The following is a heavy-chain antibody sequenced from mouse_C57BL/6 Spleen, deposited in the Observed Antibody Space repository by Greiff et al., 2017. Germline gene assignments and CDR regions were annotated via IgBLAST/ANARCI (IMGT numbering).Heavy chain of an antibody. J-gene: IGHJ3*01. CDR2: IDPEDGDT. CDR1: GFNIKDYY. CDR3: TTEDYDGEGFAY. Sequence: EVQLQESGAELVRPGASVKLSCTASGFNIKDYYMHWVKQRPEQGLEWIGRIDPEDGDTEYAPKFQGKATMTADTSSNTAYLQLRSLTSEDTAVYYCTTEDYDGEGFAYWGQGTLVTVSA. V-gene: IGHV14-1*01. D-gene: IGHD2-4*01.